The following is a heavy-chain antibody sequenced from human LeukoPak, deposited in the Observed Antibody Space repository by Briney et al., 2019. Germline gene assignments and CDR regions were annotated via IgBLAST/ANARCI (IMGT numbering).Heavy chain of an antibody. CDR2: INPLLGSE. J-gene: IGHJ4*02. Sequence: SVQVPYKASGGTFHTYTITWVRQPPAPGLESMGGINPLLGSENYAQKFQDRVTNTTNEYAREPDMELTSLSARDKAVYFFSRGPEVERFDYWGQATLVTVSS. CDR1: GGTFHTYT. CDR3: SRGPEVERFDY. V-gene: IGHV1-69*05. D-gene: IGHD1-1*01.